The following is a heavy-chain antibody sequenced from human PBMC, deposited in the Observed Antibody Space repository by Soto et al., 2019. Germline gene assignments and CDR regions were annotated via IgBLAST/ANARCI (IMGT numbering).Heavy chain of an antibody. Sequence: GGSLRLYCAASGFTFSGSAMHWVRQASGKGLESVGRIRSKANSYATAYAASVKGRFTISRDDSKNTAYLQMNSLKTEDTAVYYCTRQRHYDFWSGYYAPTNGMDVWGQGTTVTVSS. J-gene: IGHJ6*02. CDR1: GFTFSGSA. D-gene: IGHD3-3*01. CDR2: IRSKANSYAT. CDR3: TRQRHYDFWSGYYAPTNGMDV. V-gene: IGHV3-73*01.